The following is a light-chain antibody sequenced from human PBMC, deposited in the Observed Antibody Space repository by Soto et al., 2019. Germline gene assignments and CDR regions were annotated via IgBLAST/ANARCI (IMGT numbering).Light chain of an antibody. Sequence: QSVLTQPPSVSGAPGQRVTISCTGSSSNIGAGYDVHWYQQLPGTAPKLLIYGNSNRPSGVPDRFSGSKSGTSASLAITGLQAEDEADYYCSSYTSSSTLGVFGGGTQLTVL. V-gene: IGLV1-40*01. CDR2: GNS. CDR1: SSNIGAGYD. J-gene: IGLJ3*02. CDR3: SSYTSSSTLGV.